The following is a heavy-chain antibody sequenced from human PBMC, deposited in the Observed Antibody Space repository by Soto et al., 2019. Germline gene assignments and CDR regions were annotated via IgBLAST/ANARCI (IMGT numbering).Heavy chain of an antibody. CDR1: GGSISSGGYY. D-gene: IGHD5-12*01. J-gene: IGHJ5*02. CDR3: ARSGGYDYNWFDP. V-gene: IGHV4-31*03. Sequence: PSETLSLTCTVSGGSISSGGYYWSWIRQHPGKGLEWIGYIYYSGSTYYNPSLKSRVTISVDTSKNQFSLKLSSVTAADTAVYYCARSGGYDYNWFDPWGQGTLVTVSS. CDR2: IYYSGST.